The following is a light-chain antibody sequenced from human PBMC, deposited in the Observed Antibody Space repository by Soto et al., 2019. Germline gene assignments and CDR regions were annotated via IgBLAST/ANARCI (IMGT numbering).Light chain of an antibody. CDR3: QQYNTYSRT. CDR1: KSISSS. CDR2: KAS. V-gene: IGKV1-5*03. J-gene: IGKJ1*01. Sequence: EIKMTQSPSTLSATVGDSITITCRASKSISSSLAWYQQKPGKAPKLLIYKASSLQSGVPSRFGGAGSGTEFTLTISSLQPDDFATYYCQQYNTYSRTFGQGTKVDIK.